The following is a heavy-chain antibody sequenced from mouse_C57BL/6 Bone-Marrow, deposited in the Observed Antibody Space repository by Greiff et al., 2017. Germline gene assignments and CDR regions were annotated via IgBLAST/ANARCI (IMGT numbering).Heavy chain of an antibody. D-gene: IGHD2-2*01. CDR3: ARDAWGYRTFDY. CDR2: SRNKANDYTT. J-gene: IGHJ2*01. V-gene: IGHV7-1*01. CDR1: GFTFSDFY. Sequence: EVQVVESGGGLVQSGRSLRLSCATSGFTFSDFYMEWVRQAPGKGLEWIAASRNKANDYTTEYSASVKGRFIVSRDTSQSILYLQMNALRAEDTAIYYCARDAWGYRTFDYWGKGTTLTVSS.